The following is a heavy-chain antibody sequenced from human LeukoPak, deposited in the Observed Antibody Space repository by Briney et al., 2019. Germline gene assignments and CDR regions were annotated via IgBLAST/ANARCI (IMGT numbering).Heavy chain of an antibody. CDR2: INHSGST. CDR3: ARGDVAKPTYYDFWSGYRSYYYYYMDG. J-gene: IGHJ6*03. CDR1: GGSFSGYY. D-gene: IGHD3-3*01. V-gene: IGHV4-34*01. Sequence: SETLSLTCAVYGGSFSGYYWSWIRQPTGKGLEWIGEINHSGSTNYNPSLKSRVTISVDTSKNQFSLKLSSVTAADTAVYYCARGDVAKPTYYDFWSGYRSYYYYYMDGWGKGTTVTVPS.